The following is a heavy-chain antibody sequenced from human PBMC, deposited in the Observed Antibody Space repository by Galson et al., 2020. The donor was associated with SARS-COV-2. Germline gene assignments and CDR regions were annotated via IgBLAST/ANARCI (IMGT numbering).Heavy chain of an antibody. CDR3: AREWIIDL. V-gene: IGHV3-7*01. D-gene: IGHD5-12*01. CDR1: GFPLSSSW. J-gene: IGHJ5*02. Sequence: GSLRLSCAASGFPLSSSWMNWVRQAPGKGLEWVANINRDGSEKHYVDSVRGRFTISRDNARNSLYLQMNSLRDEDTAIYYCAREWIIDLWGQGTLVTVAS. CDR2: INRDGSEK.